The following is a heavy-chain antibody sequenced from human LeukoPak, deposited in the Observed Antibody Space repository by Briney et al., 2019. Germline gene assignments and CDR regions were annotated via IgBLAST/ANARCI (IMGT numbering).Heavy chain of an antibody. CDR2: INPNSGGT. CDR1: GYTFTGYY. CDR3: ARGGAKGSSWYQDAEKVGFDP. Sequence: ASLKVSCKASGYTFTGYYMHWVRQAPGQGLEWMGWINPNSGGTNYAQKFQGRVTMTRDKSISTAYMELSRLRSDDTAVYYCARGGAKGSSWYQDAEKVGFDPWGQGTLVTVSS. V-gene: IGHV1-2*02. J-gene: IGHJ5*02. D-gene: IGHD6-13*01.